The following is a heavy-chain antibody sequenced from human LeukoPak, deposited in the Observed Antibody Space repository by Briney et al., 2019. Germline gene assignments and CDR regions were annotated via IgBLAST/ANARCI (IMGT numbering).Heavy chain of an antibody. J-gene: IGHJ4*02. CDR1: RGFLSGYL. D-gene: IGHD2-15*01. Sequence: PSGSLSLTRTVPRGFLSGYLWSWIRQPAGKGLEWIGRIYTSGSTGYNPSLKSRVTMPVDTSKSQFSLKVSSVTAADTGLYYCARLDLRAAYFDYWGQGTLVTVSS. V-gene: IGHV4-4*07. CDR2: IYTSGST. CDR3: ARLDLRAAYFDY.